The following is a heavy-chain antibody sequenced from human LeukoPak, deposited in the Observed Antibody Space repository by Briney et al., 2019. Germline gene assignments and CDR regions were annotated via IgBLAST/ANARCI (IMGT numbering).Heavy chain of an antibody. J-gene: IGHJ5*02. CDR1: GGSFSGYY. CDR3: ARRIAAAAPNWFDP. Sequence: SETLSLTCAVYGGSFSGYYWSWIRQPPGKGLEWIGEINHSGSTNYNPSLKSRVTISVDTSKNQFSLKLSSVTAADTAVYYCARRIAAAAPNWFDPWGQGTLVTVSS. D-gene: IGHD6-13*01. CDR2: INHSGST. V-gene: IGHV4-34*01.